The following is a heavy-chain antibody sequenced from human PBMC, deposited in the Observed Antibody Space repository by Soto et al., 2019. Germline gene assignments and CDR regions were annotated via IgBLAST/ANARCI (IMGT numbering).Heavy chain of an antibody. J-gene: IGHJ4*02. Sequence: PVGSLRLSCAASGFTVSSNYMSWVRQAPGKGLEWVSVIYSGGSTYYADSVKGRFTISRDNSKNTLYLQMNSLRAEDTAVYYCARDRSRNYYDSSGYSPWHFDYWGQGTLVTVSS. CDR3: ARDRSRNYYDSSGYSPWHFDY. D-gene: IGHD3-22*01. CDR1: GFTVSSNY. CDR2: IYSGGST. V-gene: IGHV3-53*01.